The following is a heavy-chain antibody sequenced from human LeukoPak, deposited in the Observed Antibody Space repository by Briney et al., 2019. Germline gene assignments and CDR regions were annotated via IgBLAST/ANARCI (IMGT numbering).Heavy chain of an antibody. Sequence: GGSLRLSCAASGFTFRSYWMHWVRQAPDKGLMWVARINIDGRSTSYADSAKGRFTISRDNAQNMLYLQMNSLRAEDTAVYYCANGYSSTWYSFDYWGQGTLVTVSS. D-gene: IGHD6-13*01. CDR2: INIDGRST. CDR3: ANGYSSTWYSFDY. J-gene: IGHJ4*02. V-gene: IGHV3-74*01. CDR1: GFTFRSYW.